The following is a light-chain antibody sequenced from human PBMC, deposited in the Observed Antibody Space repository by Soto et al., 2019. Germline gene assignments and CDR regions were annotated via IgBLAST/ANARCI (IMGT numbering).Light chain of an antibody. CDR3: NSYTRSTKYV. V-gene: IGLV2-14*01. CDR1: SSDVGAYDY. CDR2: EVT. J-gene: IGLJ1*01. Sequence: QSGLTLPASGSRSPGQSITVSCTGTSSDVGAYDYVSWYQHHPGKAPKLIIYEVTNRPSGVSNRFSGSKSGNTASLTISGLQAEDEADYYCNSYTRSTKYVFGTGTKVTVL.